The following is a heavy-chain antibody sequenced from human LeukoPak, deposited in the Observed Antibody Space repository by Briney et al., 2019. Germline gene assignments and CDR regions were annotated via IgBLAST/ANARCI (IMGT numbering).Heavy chain of an antibody. J-gene: IGHJ4*02. CDR1: GRSISSSSYY. CDR3: ARRGRKGCSSTSCYDDY. CDR2: IYYSQSI. V-gene: IGHV4-39*01. Sequence: PSEPLSLTCIVSGRSISSSSYYWGWIRQPPGKGPEWFGSIYYSQSIHYNPSLKSRVPITVAQSKNQFSLKLSSVTAADTAVYYCARRGRKGCSSTSCYDDYWGQGTLVTVSA. D-gene: IGHD2-2*01.